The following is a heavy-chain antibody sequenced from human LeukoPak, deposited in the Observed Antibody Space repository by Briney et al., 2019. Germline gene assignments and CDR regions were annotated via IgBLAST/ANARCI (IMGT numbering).Heavy chain of an antibody. D-gene: IGHD2-2*01. CDR2: IIPIFGTA. Sequence: SVKVSCKASGYTFTGYYMQRVRQAPGQGLEWMGGIIPIFGTANYAQKFQGRVTITADESTSTAYMELSSLRSEDKAVYYCARRVVVVPAAGGAFDIWGQGTMVTVSS. J-gene: IGHJ3*02. V-gene: IGHV1-69*13. CDR3: ARRVVVVPAAGGAFDI. CDR1: GYTFTGYY.